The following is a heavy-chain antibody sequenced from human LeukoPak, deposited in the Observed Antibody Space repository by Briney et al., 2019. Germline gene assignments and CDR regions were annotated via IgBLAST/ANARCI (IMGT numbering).Heavy chain of an antibody. D-gene: IGHD3-3*01. J-gene: IGHJ4*02. CDR1: GFSFSNYA. CDR3: ARGVPYDSWSGPHYSDY. Sequence: PGGSLRLSCVSSGFSFSNYAMSWVRQAPGKGLEWVSSISGSGGSTHYADSVKGRFTISRDSAKNSLYLQMNSLRAEDTAVYYCARGVPYDSWSGPHYSDYWGQGTLVTVSS. CDR2: ISGSGGST. V-gene: IGHV3-23*01.